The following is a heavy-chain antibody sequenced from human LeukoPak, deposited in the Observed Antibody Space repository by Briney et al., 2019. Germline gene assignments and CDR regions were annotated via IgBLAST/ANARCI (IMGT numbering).Heavy chain of an antibody. D-gene: IGHD3/OR15-3a*01. CDR2: INTNTGNP. Sequence: GASVKVSCKASGYTFTSYAMNWVRQAPGQGLEWMGWINTNTGNPTYAQGFTGRFVFSLDTSVSTAYLQISSLKAEDTAVYYCARVLTRTGYSTNNADYWGQGTLVTVSS. J-gene: IGHJ4*02. CDR3: ARVLTRTGYSTNNADY. CDR1: GYTFTSYA. V-gene: IGHV7-4-1*02.